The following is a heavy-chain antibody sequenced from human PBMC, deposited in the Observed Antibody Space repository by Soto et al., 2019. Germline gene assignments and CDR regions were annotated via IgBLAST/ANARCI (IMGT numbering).Heavy chain of an antibody. CDR3: ARDPEVWMEDWPYYFDY. V-gene: IGHV3-33*01. J-gene: IGHJ4*02. CDR2: IWYDGSNK. Sequence: QVQLVESGGGVVQPGRSLRLSCAASGFTFSSYGMHWVRQAPGKGLEWVAVIWYDGSNKYYADSVKGRFTISRDNSKNXXYLQMNSLRAKDTAVYYCARDPEVWMEDWPYYFDYWGQGTLVTVSS. D-gene: IGHD3-16*01. CDR1: GFTFSSYG.